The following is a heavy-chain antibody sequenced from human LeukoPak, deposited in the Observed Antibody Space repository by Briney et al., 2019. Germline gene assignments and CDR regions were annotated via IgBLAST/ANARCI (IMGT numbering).Heavy chain of an antibody. J-gene: IGHJ6*04. CDR2: FYTSGST. Sequence: PSETLSLTCSVSGGSVSSGRYYRTWIRQPAGKGLEWIGRFYTSGSTNYNPSLESRVTISIDTSKNQFSLKLSSVTAADTAVYYCARETTLGPTSRMDVWGKGTTVTVSS. V-gene: IGHV4-61*02. CDR3: ARETTLGPTSRMDV. D-gene: IGHD1-26*01. CDR1: GGSVSSGRYY.